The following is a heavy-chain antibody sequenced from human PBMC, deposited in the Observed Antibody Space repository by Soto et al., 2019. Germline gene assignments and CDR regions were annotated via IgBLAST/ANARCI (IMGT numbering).Heavy chain of an antibody. CDR3: VREPQGFYYDSSGFENDS. J-gene: IGHJ4*02. Sequence: PSQTLSLTCTVSGDSITSGVHYWSWIRQLPGKGLEWIGYIFYSGSTDYNPSLKSRVTISVDTSKNQFSLKLRSVTAADTAVYYCVREPQGFYYDSSGFENDSWGQGTLVTVS. D-gene: IGHD3-22*01. CDR2: IFYSGST. CDR1: GDSITSGVHY. V-gene: IGHV4-30-4*08.